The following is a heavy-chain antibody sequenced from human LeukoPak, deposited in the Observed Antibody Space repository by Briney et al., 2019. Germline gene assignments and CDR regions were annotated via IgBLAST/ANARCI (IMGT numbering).Heavy chain of an antibody. Sequence: SETLSLTCTVSGYSISNGYYWGWIRQPPGKGLELTGSIYHSGSTYYNPSLKSRVTISVDTSKNQFSLKLSSVTATDTAVYYCARDETYSSDWQSNHYYYYMDVWGKGTTVTVSS. J-gene: IGHJ6*03. CDR3: ARDETYSSDWQSNHYYYYMDV. CDR1: GYSISNGYY. CDR2: IYHSGST. V-gene: IGHV4-38-2*02. D-gene: IGHD6-19*01.